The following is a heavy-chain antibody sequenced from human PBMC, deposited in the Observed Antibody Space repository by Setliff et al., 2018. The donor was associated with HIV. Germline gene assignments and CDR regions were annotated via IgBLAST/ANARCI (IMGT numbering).Heavy chain of an antibody. J-gene: IGHJ6*02. D-gene: IGHD5-12*01. V-gene: IGHV3-30*02. CDR3: ARGRRPVDVVSTIIRYYYGMDV. CDR2: TRHNGNTA. Sequence: GSLRLSCAASGFRFETFGMYWVRQAPGKGLEWVAFTRHNGNTAYYGDSVKGRFIMSRDNSENTVSLEMNNLRLEDAGVYYCARGRRPVDVVSTIIRYYYGMDVWGQGTTVTVSS. CDR1: GFRFETFG.